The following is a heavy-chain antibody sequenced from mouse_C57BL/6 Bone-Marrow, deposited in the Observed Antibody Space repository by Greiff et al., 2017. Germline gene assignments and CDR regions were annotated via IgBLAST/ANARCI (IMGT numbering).Heavy chain of an antibody. CDR1: GYAFSSSW. Sequence: QVHVKQSGPELVKPGASVKISCKASGYAFSSSWMNWVKQRPGKGLEWIGRIYPGDGDTNYNGKFKGKATLTADKSSSTAYMQLSSLTSEDSAVYFCARGNYGSSDWYFDVWGTGTTVTVSS. J-gene: IGHJ1*03. CDR2: IYPGDGDT. CDR3: ARGNYGSSDWYFDV. D-gene: IGHD1-1*01. V-gene: IGHV1-82*01.